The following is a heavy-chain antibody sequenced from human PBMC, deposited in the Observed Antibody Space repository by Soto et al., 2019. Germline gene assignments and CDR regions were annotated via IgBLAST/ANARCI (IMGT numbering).Heavy chain of an antibody. CDR3: ARQGYCSSTSCSITGVFDY. J-gene: IGHJ4*02. CDR1: GDSISNSVFY. D-gene: IGHD2-2*01. V-gene: IGHV4-39*01. Sequence: SETLSLTCDVSGDSISNSVFYWAWVRQSPGKALEWIGSIYYTGSTYNNPSLKSRVTMSIDTSRNQFSLKLSSVTAADTAVYYCARQGYCSSTSCSITGVFDYWGQGTLVTVSS. CDR2: IYYTGST.